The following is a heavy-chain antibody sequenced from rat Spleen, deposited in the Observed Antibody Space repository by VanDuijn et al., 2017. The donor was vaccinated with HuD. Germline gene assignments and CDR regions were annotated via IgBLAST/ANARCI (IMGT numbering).Heavy chain of an antibody. CDR2: IIYDGSRT. CDR3: TTVRWGDY. J-gene: IGHJ2*01. D-gene: IGHD1-12*02. Sequence: EVQLVGSGGGSVQPGRSMKLSCAASGFIFSKFYMAWVRQAPTKGLEWVATIIYDGSRTYYRDSVKGRFTISRDNAKSTLYLQMDSLRSEDTATYYCTTVRWGDYWGQGVMVTVSS. V-gene: IGHV5S10*01. CDR1: GFIFSKFY.